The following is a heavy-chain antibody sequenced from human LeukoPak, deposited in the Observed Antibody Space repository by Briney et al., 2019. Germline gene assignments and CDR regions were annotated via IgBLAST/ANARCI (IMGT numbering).Heavy chain of an antibody. J-gene: IGHJ6*03. CDR1: GFTVSSNY. V-gene: IGHV3-53*01. D-gene: IGHD3-10*01. CDR2: IYSGGRT. Sequence: GGSLRLSCAASGFTVSSNYMSWVRQAPGKGLEWVSVIYSGGRTYYADSVKGRFTISRDISKNTLYLQMNSLRAEDTAVYYCARVLSGRGSLYDYYYYMDVWGKGTTVTISS. CDR3: ARVLSGRGSLYDYYYYMDV.